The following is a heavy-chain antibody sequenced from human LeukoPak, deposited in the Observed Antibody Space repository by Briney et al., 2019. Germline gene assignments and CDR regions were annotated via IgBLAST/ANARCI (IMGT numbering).Heavy chain of an antibody. CDR1: GLSVSDTY. D-gene: IGHD5-12*01. CDR3: GAWLRRVEY. J-gene: IGHJ4*02. Sequence: PGGSLRLSCAASGLSVSDTYMSWVRQGPGKGLEWVSVIWSGGGAYYADSVKGRFTISRGISKNTLYLPMNSLRPEDTAVYYCGAWLRRVEYWGQGTLVTVSS. CDR2: IWSGGGA. V-gene: IGHV3-53*01.